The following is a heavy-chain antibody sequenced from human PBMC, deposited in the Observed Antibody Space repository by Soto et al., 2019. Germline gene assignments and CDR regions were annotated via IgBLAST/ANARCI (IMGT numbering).Heavy chain of an antibody. J-gene: IGHJ6*02. CDR3: ARGTAGTRYNYFGLDV. V-gene: IGHV3-7*03. Sequence: DVQLVESGGGLGQPGGSLRLSCAASDFSFASHWMTWVRQAPGKGLEWVANIKQDGSEKYYVDSVKGRFTISRDNAKSSLFMQMNGLRAQDTAVYFCARGTAGTRYNYFGLDVWGQGTTVTVSS. CDR2: IKQDGSEK. D-gene: IGHD6-13*01. CDR1: DFSFASHW.